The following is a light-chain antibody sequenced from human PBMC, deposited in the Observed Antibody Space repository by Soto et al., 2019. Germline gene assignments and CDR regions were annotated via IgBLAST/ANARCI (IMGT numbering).Light chain of an antibody. CDR3: QKYHEYW. CDR2: DAS. J-gene: IGKJ1*01. V-gene: IGKV1-5*01. Sequence: DIQMTRSPSTLSASVIGIVSITCRASHSINNWLAWYQQKPGKAPKLLIYDASSLESGVPSRFSGSGSGTEFTLTISSLKPDDFATYYCQKYHEYWFGQGTKVDIK. CDR1: HSINNW.